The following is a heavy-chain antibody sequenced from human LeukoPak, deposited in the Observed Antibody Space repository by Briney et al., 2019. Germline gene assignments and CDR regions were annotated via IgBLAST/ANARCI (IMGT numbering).Heavy chain of an antibody. J-gene: IGHJ4*02. CDR3: ARGYFDSSSSPTGDH. D-gene: IGHD3-22*01. V-gene: IGHV3-48*01. CDR1: GFTFSTYS. CDR2: ISSSSSGI. Sequence: GGSLRLSCAAPGFTFSTYSMNWVRQAPGKGLEWVSYISSSSSGIYYTDSVKGRFTISRDNAKNALYLQMNSLRAEDTAVYYCARGYFDSSSSPTGDHWGQGTLVTVSS.